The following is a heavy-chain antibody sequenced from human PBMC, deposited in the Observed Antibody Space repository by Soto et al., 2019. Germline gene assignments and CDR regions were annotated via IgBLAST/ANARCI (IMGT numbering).Heavy chain of an antibody. CDR1: GGSTTSSSYY. Sequence: SETLSLTCTVSGGSTTSSSYYWGWIRQPPGKGLEWIGSIYYSGSTYYNPSLKSRVTISVDTSKNQFSLKLSSVTAADTAVYYCATQEVGGSYVYTFDPWGQGTLVTVSS. J-gene: IGHJ5*02. CDR3: ATQEVGGSYVYTFDP. V-gene: IGHV4-39*01. CDR2: IYYSGST. D-gene: IGHD1-26*01.